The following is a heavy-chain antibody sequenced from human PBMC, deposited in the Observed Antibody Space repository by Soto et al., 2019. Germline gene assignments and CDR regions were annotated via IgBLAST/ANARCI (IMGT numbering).Heavy chain of an antibody. Sequence: VQLVQSGAEVKKPGSSVKVSCKASGGTFSSYAMSWVRQAPGKGLEWVSAISGSGGSTYYADSVKGRFTISRDNSKNTLYLQMNSLRAEDTAVYYCAKDMAEGSSGDFDYWGQGTLVTVSS. CDR2: ISGSGGST. D-gene: IGHD6-6*01. CDR1: GGTFSSYA. J-gene: IGHJ4*02. CDR3: AKDMAEGSSGDFDY. V-gene: IGHV3-23*04.